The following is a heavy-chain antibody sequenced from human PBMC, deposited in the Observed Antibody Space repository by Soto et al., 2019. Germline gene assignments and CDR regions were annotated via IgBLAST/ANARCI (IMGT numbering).Heavy chain of an antibody. CDR3: ARDGIVLGGGYYYGMDV. CDR1: GYTFTSYG. D-gene: IGHD2-2*01. V-gene: IGHV1-18*01. J-gene: IGHJ6*02. CDR2: ISAYNGNT. Sequence: ASVKVSCKASGYTFTSYGISWVRQAPGQGLEWMGWISAYNGNTNYAQKLQGRVTMTTDTSTSTAYMELRSLRSDDTAVYYCARDGIVLGGGYYYGMDVWGQGTTVTVSS.